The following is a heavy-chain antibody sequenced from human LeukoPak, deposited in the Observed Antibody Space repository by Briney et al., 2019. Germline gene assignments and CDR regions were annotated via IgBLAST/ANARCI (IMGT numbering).Heavy chain of an antibody. J-gene: IGHJ5*02. D-gene: IGHD6-19*01. CDR1: GYTLTELS. CDR3: ATEQWLVPQTRNWFDP. V-gene: IGHV1-24*01. CDR2: FDPEDGET. Sequence: ASVKVSCKVSGYTLTELSMHWVRQAPGKGLEWMGGFDPEDGETIYAQKFQGRVTMTEDTSTDTAYMELSSLRSEDTAVYYCATEQWLVPQTRNWFDPWGQGTLVTVSS.